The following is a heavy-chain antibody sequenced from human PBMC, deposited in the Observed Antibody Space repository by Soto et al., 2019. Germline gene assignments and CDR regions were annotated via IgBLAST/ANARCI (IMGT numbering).Heavy chain of an antibody. V-gene: IGHV1-69*04. J-gene: IGHJ6*02. CDR1: GGTFSSHT. CDR3: AKDGGIGDDYYHYDLDV. CDR2: IIPILGIT. Sequence: QVQLVQSGAEVRKPGSSVKVSCKASGGTFSSHTINWVRQAPGQGLEWMGRIIPILGITNYAQKFQGRVSIIADKFTSIAYMELNSLRSEDTAVYYCAKDGGIGDDYYHYDLDVWGQGTTVTVSS. D-gene: IGHD2-15*01.